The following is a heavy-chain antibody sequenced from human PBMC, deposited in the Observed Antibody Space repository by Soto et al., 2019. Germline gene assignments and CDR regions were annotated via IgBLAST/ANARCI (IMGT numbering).Heavy chain of an antibody. CDR1: GFTFSSYW. J-gene: IGHJ4*02. CDR3: ARDNRNSY. V-gene: IGHV3-74*01. CDR2: VKSDGSST. Sequence: HPGGSLRLSCAASGFTFSSYWMHWVRQAPGKGLVWVSRVKSDGSSTSYADSVKGRFTISRDNAKNTLYLQMNGLRAEDTAVYYCARDNRNSYWGQGTLVTVSS. D-gene: IGHD1-1*01.